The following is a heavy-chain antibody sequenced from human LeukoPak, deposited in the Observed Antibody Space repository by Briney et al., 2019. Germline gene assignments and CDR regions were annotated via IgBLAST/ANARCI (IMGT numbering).Heavy chain of an antibody. V-gene: IGHV5-51*01. CDR1: GYRFTSYW. Sequence: GESLKISCKGSGYRFTSYWIGWVRQMPGKSLEWMGFIYPGDSDTRYSPSFQGQVTISADKSMSTAYLQWSSLKASGTAMYYCARRRGRYSGDAFDIWGQGTMVTVSS. D-gene: IGHD1-26*01. J-gene: IGHJ3*02. CDR2: IYPGDSDT. CDR3: ARRRGRYSGDAFDI.